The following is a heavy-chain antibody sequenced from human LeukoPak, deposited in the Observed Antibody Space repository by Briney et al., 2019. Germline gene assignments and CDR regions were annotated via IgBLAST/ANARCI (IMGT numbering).Heavy chain of an antibody. V-gene: IGHV1-3*01. Sequence: GASVKVSCKASGYTFTSYAMHWVRQAPGQRLEWMGWINAGNGNTKYSQKFQGRVTITRDTSASTAYMELSSLRSEDTAVYYCARVVTGSGSYYYWGQGTLVTVSS. CDR3: ARVVTGSGSYYY. J-gene: IGHJ4*02. CDR1: GYTFTSYA. CDR2: INAGNGNT. D-gene: IGHD3-10*01.